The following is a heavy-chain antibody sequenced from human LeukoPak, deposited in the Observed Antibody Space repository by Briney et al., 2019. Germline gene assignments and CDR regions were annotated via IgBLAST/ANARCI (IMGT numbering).Heavy chain of an antibody. D-gene: IGHD3-10*01. V-gene: IGHV3-30*02. CDR1: GFTFSSYG. CDR2: IRYDGSNK. J-gene: IGHJ3*02. CDR3: AKDWGDRTPDAFDI. Sequence: GGSLRLSCAASGFTFSSYGMHWVRQAPGKGLEWVAFIRYDGSNKYYADSVKGRFTISRDNSKNTLYLQMNSLRAEDTAVHCCAKDWGDRTPDAFDIWGQGTMVTVSS.